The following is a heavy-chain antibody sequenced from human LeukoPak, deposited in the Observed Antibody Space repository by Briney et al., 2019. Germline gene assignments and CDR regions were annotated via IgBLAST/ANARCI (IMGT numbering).Heavy chain of an antibody. V-gene: IGHV1-18*01. J-gene: IGHJ5*02. CDR1: GYTFTSYG. Sequence: WASVKVSCKASGYTFTSYGISWVRQAPGQGLEWMGWISAYNGNTNYAQKLQGRVTMTTDTSTSTAYMELRSLRSDDTAVYYCARIRRYSSSWYNWSDPWGQGTLVTVSS. CDR3: ARIRRYSSSWYNWSDP. CDR2: ISAYNGNT. D-gene: IGHD6-13*01.